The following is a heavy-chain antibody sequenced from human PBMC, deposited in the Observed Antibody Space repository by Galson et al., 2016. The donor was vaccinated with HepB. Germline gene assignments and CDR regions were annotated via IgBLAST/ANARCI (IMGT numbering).Heavy chain of an antibody. CDR2: IYHLGNT. CDR3: ARGGRKGLWGYYLDY. V-gene: IGHV4-31*03. J-gene: IGHJ4*02. CDR1: GGSISSGGYY. D-gene: IGHD3-16*01. Sequence: TLSLTCTVSGGSISSGGYYWSWIRQHPGKGLEWIGYIYHLGNTYFNPSLKSRVTMSVDASKNQFSLKLTSLTAADTAVYFCARGGRKGLWGYYLDYGGQGTLVTVSS.